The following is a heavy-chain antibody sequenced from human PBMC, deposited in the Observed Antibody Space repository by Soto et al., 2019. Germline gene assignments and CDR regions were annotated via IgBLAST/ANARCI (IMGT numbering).Heavy chain of an antibody. CDR1: GGSFSGYY. Sequence: SETLSLTCAVYGGSFSGYYWSWIRQPPGKGREWIGEINHSGSTNYNPSLRRRVTISVDPSKNRFSLKLSSVTAADTALYYCARGFPVVPAANLHYYYYSYMHVCGTRTTVTVSS. CDR2: INHSGST. J-gene: IGHJ6*03. V-gene: IGHV4-34*01. CDR3: ARGFPVVPAANLHYYYYSYMHV. D-gene: IGHD2-2*01.